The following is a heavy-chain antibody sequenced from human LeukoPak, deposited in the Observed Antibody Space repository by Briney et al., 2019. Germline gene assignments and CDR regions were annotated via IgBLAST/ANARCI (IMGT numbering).Heavy chain of an antibody. J-gene: IGHJ6*03. CDR2: IYYTGST. V-gene: IGHV4-59*02. CDR1: GGSVSDYY. Sequence: SETLSLTCTVSGGSVSDYYWSWIRQSPGKGLEWIGYIYYTGSTSYNPSLRSRVTMSADTSKNQFSLKLSSVTAADTAVYYCAREGSRGMDYYMDVWGKGTTVTVSS. CDR3: AREGSRGMDYYMDV. D-gene: IGHD3-22*01.